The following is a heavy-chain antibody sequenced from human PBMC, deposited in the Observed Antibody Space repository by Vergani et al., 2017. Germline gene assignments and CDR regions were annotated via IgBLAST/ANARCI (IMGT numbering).Heavy chain of an antibody. J-gene: IGHJ4*02. V-gene: IGHV3-23*01. Sequence: EVRLLESGGGLVQPGGSLRLSCVGSGFTFTSYAMNWVRQAPGKGLEWVSGISGSGATSYYAESMKGRFAMSRDNSKNSLFLQMNSLRAEDTAVYYCVREETFYDSVSDYLAGYFDHWGQGALVTVSS. CDR3: VREETFYDSVSDYLAGYFDH. CDR2: ISGSGATS. D-gene: IGHD3-3*01. CDR1: GFTFTSYA.